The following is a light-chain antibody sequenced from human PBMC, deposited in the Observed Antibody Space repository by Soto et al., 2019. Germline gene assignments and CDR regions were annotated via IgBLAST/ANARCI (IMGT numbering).Light chain of an antibody. Sequence: QAVVTQSSSASASLGSSVKLTCTLSSGHSSYIIAWHQQQPGKAPRFLMKVEGIGSYNKGSGVPDRFSGSSSGANRHLTISNLQSEDEADYYCETWDSHIEVFGGGTKLTVL. CDR2: VEGIGSY. J-gene: IGLJ3*02. CDR1: SGHSSYI. CDR3: ETWDSHIEV. V-gene: IGLV4-60*03.